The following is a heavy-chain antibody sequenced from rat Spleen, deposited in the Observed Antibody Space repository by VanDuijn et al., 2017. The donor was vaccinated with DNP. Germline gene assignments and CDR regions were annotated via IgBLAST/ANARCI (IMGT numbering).Heavy chain of an antibody. Sequence: EVQLVESGGGLVQPGNSLKLSCAASGFTFSDYAMAWVRQSPKKGLEWVATIIYDGSSTYYRDSVKGRFTISRDNAKNTLYLQMDSLRSEDTATYYCASRPPPTRGPFDYWGQGVMVTVSS. CDR2: IIYDGSST. D-gene: IGHD1-4*01. CDR1: GFTFSDYA. CDR3: ASRPPPTRGPFDY. V-gene: IGHV5-17*01. J-gene: IGHJ2*01.